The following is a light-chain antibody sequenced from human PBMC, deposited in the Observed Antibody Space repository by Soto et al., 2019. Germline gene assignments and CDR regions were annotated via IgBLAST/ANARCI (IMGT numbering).Light chain of an antibody. CDR1: SSDVGGYNY. CDR3: SSYTSSSTLV. CDR2: EVS. Sequence: SVLTHPASVSRSPGQSITISCTGTSSDVGGYNYVSWYQQHPGKAPKLMIYEVSNRPSGVSNRFSGSKSGNTASLTISGLQAEDEADYYCSSYTSSSTLVFGTGTKVTVL. J-gene: IGLJ1*01. V-gene: IGLV2-14*01.